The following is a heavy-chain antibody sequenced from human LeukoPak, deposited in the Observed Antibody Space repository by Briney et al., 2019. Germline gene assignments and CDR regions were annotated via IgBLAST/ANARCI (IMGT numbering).Heavy chain of an antibody. V-gene: IGHV3-33*01. CDR1: GCTLSSFG. CDR2: MWYDGRNK. D-gene: IGHD3-16*01. Sequence: GGSLRLSCAASGCTLSSFGMVWVRQAPGKGLEWVTLMWYDGRNKYYADSVKGRFTISRDNSKNTVYLQMNSLRGEDTAVYYCARVGDMEAFDIWGQGTMVTVSS. J-gene: IGHJ3*02. CDR3: ARVGDMEAFDI.